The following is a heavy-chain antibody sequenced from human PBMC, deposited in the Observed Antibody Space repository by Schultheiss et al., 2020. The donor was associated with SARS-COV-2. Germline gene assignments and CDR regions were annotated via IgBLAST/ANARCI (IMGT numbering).Heavy chain of an antibody. Sequence: SETLSLTCTVSGGSISPYHWSWIRQPPGKGLEWIGYIYYSGSTNYNPSLKSRVTISVDTSKNQFSLKLSSVTAADTAVYYCARDSSRTMDVWGKGTTVTVSS. CDR1: GGSISPYH. CDR2: IYYSGST. J-gene: IGHJ6*03. CDR3: ARDSSRTMDV. V-gene: IGHV4-59*12. D-gene: IGHD6-13*01.